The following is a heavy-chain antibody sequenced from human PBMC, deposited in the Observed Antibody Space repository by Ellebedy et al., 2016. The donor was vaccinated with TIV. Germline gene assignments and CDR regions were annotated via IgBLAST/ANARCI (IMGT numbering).Heavy chain of an antibody. CDR2: IQQDESEK. J-gene: IGHJ4*02. Sequence: GESLKISCAAWGFSFGNFWISSVRQAPGKGLEWVANIQQDESEKYYVGSVKGRFTVSRDNAENSLYLQMNSLSADDSAVYYCARAGRPPDYWGQGTLVTVSS. D-gene: IGHD3-10*01. CDR1: GFSFGNFW. V-gene: IGHV3-7*04. CDR3: ARAGRPPDY.